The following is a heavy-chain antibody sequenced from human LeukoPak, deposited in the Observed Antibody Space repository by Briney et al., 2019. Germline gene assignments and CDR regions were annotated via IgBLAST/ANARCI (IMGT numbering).Heavy chain of an antibody. CDR1: GGSISSSSYY. J-gene: IGHJ4*02. V-gene: IGHV4-39*01. CDR3: ASRHYGDYYYFDY. CDR2: IYYSGGT. D-gene: IGHD4-17*01. Sequence: SETLSLTCTVSGGSISSSSYYWGWIRQPPGKGLEWIGSIYYSGGTYYNPSLKSRVTISVDTSKNQFSLKLSSVTAADTAVYYCASRHYGDYYYFDYWGQGTLVTVSS.